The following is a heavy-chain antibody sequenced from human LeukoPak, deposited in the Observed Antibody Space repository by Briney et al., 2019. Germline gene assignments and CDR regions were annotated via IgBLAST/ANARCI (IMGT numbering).Heavy chain of an antibody. J-gene: IGHJ3*02. Sequence: PGRSLRLSCAASGFTFSSYGMHWVRQAPGKGLEWVAVIWYDGSNKYYADSVKGRSTISRDNSKNTLYLQMNSLRAEDTAVYYCARGSDDSIESAFDIWGQGTMVTVSS. CDR1: GFTFSSYG. D-gene: IGHD3-22*01. CDR3: ARGSDDSIESAFDI. V-gene: IGHV3-33*01. CDR2: IWYDGSNK.